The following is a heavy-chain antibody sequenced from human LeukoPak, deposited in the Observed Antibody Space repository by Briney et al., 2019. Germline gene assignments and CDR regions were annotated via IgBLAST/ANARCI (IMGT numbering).Heavy chain of an antibody. Sequence: AASVKVSCKASGYTFTSYGISWVRQAPGQGLEWMGWISAYNGNTNYAQKLQGRVTMTTDTSTSTAYMELRSLRSDDTAVYYCARPRSSGWYYYYGMDVWGQGTTVTVSS. CDR1: GYTFTSYG. D-gene: IGHD6-19*01. CDR2: ISAYNGNT. V-gene: IGHV1-18*01. CDR3: ARPRSSGWYYYYGMDV. J-gene: IGHJ6*02.